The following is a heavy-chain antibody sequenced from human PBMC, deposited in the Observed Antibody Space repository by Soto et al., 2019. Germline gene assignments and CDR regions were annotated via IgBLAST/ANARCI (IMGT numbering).Heavy chain of an antibody. CDR2: ISGSGITT. D-gene: IGHD5-18*01. J-gene: IGHJ3*02. CDR3: AKDRGYSYGYDAFDI. Sequence: EVQLLESGGGLVQPGGSLRLSCAASGFTFSSYAMTWVRQGPGKGLEWVSAISGSGITTDYADSVKGRFTSSRDNSKNPLYLQMNSLRAEDTAVYYCAKDRGYSYGYDAFDIWGPGTMVTVSS. CDR1: GFTFSSYA. V-gene: IGHV3-23*01.